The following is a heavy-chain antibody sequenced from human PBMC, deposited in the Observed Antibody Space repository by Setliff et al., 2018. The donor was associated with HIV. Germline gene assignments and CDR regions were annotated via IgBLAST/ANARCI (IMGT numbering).Heavy chain of an antibody. CDR3: AREWRGRYYYYMDV. Sequence: PSETLSLTCTVSGGSISSGGYYWSWIRQHPEKGLGWIGYTYYSGSAYYNPSLKSRVTIALDTSKNQFSLKLTSMTAADTAVYYCAREWRGRYYYYMDVWGKGTTVTVSS. CDR1: GGSISSGGYY. J-gene: IGHJ6*03. CDR2: TYYSGSA. D-gene: IGHD3-10*01. V-gene: IGHV4-31*03.